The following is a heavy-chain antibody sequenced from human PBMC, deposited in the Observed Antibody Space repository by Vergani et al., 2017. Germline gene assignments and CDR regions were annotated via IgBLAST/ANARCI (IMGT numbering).Heavy chain of an antibody. CDR1: GFTSAGYA. CDR3: TARRTGRDPFDV. J-gene: IGHJ3*01. CDR2: INDNSAII. D-gene: IGHD1-14*01. Sequence: EVQLEESGGGLVLPGRSLRLSCVASGFTSAGYAMHWVRQAPGKGLEWVSGINDNSAIIIYADSVRGRFTISRDNAKKSLYLQMNSLKTDDTALYYCTARRTGRDPFDVWGRGTLVTVSS. V-gene: IGHV3-9*02.